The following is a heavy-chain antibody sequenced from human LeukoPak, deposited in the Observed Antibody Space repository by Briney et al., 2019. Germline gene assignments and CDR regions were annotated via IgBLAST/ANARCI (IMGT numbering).Heavy chain of an antibody. CDR1: GFTFSSYS. J-gene: IGHJ4*02. V-gene: IGHV3-21*01. CDR2: ISSSSSYI. Sequence: GGSLRLSCAASGFTFSSYSMNWVRQAPGKGLEWVSSISSSSSYIYYADSVKGRFTISRDNAKNSLYLQMNSLRAEDTAVYYCASSGRGGDVGFINWGQGTLVTVSS. D-gene: IGHD2-21*02. CDR3: ASSGRGGDVGFIN.